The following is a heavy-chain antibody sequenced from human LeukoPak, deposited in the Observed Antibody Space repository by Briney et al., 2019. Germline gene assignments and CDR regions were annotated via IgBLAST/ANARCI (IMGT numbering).Heavy chain of an antibody. J-gene: IGHJ4*02. V-gene: IGHV4-59*01. CDR2: IYYSGST. CDR1: GGSISSYY. Sequence: PSETLSLTCTVSGGSISSYYWSWIRQPPGKGLEWIGYIYYSGSTSYNPSLKSRVTISVDTSRNQFSLKLSSVTAADTAVYYCAREKWTFDYWGQGTLVTVSS. CDR3: AREKWTFDY. D-gene: IGHD1-26*01.